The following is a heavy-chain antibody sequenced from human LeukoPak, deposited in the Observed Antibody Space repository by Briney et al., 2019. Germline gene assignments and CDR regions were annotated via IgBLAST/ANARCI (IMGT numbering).Heavy chain of an antibody. CDR1: GFTFRDFA. CDR2: ISWNSGSI. D-gene: IGHD3-10*01. J-gene: IGHJ4*02. CDR3: AKELYSTTYGFPFDY. Sequence: GGSLRLSCAASGFTFRDFAIHWVRQAPGKGLEWVSGISWNSGSISYADSVKGRFTISRDNAKNSLFLQMTSLRAEDTALYYCAKELYSTTYGFPFDYWGQGTLVTVSS. V-gene: IGHV3-9*01.